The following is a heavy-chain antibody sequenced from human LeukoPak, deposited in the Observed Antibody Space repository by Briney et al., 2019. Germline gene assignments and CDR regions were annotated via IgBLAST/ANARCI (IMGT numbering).Heavy chain of an antibody. D-gene: IGHD1-26*01. J-gene: IGHJ4*02. CDR1: GFTFTDWY. CDR3: VKSAGRNGGN. V-gene: IGHV3-11*06. CDR2: ISSSSSDT. Sequence: GGSLRLSCAASGFTFTDWYMRWIRPAPGKGLQWLSYISSSSSDTSYADSVRGRFTISRDNAKKSVYLQMNSLRAEDTAIYYCVKSAGRNGGNWGQGTLVTVSS.